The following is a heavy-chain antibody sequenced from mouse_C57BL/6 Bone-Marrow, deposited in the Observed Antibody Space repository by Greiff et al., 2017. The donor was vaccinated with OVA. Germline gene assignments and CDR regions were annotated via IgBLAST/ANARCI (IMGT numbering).Heavy chain of an antibody. V-gene: IGHV14-1*01. J-gene: IGHJ4*01. Sequence: VQLQQSGAELVRPGASVKLSCTASGFNINDYYMHWVKQRPEQGLEWIGRIDPEDGDTEYAPKFQGKATMTADTSSNTAYLQLSSLTSEDTAVXYSTAERGGWLLDAYAKGCQGQGATVT. CDR1: GFNINDYY. CDR3: TAERGGWLLDAYAKGC. CDR2: IDPEDGDT. D-gene: IGHD2-3*01.